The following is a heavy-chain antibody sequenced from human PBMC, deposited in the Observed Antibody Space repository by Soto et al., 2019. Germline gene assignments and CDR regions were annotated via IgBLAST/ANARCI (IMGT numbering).Heavy chain of an antibody. CDR3: ARNYYDSGGGFDY. D-gene: IGHD3-22*01. V-gene: IGHV3-53*01. CDR2: IYSGGST. CDR1: GFTVSSND. Sequence: GGSLILSCAASGFTVSSNDMSWVRQAPGKGLEWVSVIYSGGSTYYADSVKGRFTISRDNSKNTLYLQMNSLRAEDTAVYYCARNYYDSGGGFDYWGQGTLVTVS. J-gene: IGHJ4*02.